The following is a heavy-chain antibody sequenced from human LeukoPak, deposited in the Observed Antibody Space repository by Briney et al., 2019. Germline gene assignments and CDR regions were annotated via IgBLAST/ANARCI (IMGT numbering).Heavy chain of an antibody. J-gene: IGHJ4*02. CDR3: ARELRSGWYFY. V-gene: IGHV1-18*01. CDR1: GYTFTSYG. D-gene: IGHD6-19*01. Sequence: GASVKVSCKASGYTFTSYGISWVRQAPGQGLEWMGWISAYNGNTNYAQKLQGRVTITRDTSASTAYMELSSLRSEDTAVYYCARELRSGWYFYWGQGTLVTVSS. CDR2: ISAYNGNT.